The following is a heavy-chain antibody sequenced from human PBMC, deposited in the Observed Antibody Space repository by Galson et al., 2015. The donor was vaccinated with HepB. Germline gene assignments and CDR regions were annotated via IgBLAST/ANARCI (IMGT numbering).Heavy chain of an antibody. J-gene: IGHJ4*02. CDR2: ISWDGGST. Sequence: SLRLSCAASGFTFDDYAMHWVRQAPGKGLEWVSLISWDGGSTYYADSVKGRFTISRDNSKNSLYLQMNSLRAEDTALYYCAKDSRINPYDYVWGSYPSPWGYFDYWGQGTLVTVSS. V-gene: IGHV3-43D*03. CDR1: GFTFDDYA. D-gene: IGHD3-16*02. CDR3: AKDSRINPYDYVWGSYPSPWGYFDY.